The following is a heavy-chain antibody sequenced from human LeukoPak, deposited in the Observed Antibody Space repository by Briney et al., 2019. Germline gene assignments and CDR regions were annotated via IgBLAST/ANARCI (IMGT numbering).Heavy chain of an antibody. Sequence: SVKVSCKASGGTFSSYAISWVRQAPGQGLEWMGGIIPIFGTANYAQKFQGRVTITTEESTSTAYMELSSLRSEDTAVYYCASIAARRQFDYWGQGTLVTVSS. CDR2: IIPIFGTA. CDR1: GGTFSSYA. J-gene: IGHJ4*02. V-gene: IGHV1-69*05. D-gene: IGHD6-6*01. CDR3: ASIAARRQFDY.